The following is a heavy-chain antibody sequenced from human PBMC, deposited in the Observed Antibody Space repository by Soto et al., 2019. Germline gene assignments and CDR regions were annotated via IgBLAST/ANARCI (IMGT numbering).Heavy chain of an antibody. Sequence: GESLKISCKASGYRFNSFWIGWVRQMPGKGLEWMGIIYPGDSDTIYSPSFQGQVTISADKSFNTAYLQWSSLKASDTAMYYCGRSYRSCGNLYYFALDVWGPGTTVTVSS. V-gene: IGHV5-51*01. D-gene: IGHD2-15*01. CDR2: IYPGDSDT. J-gene: IGHJ6*02. CDR1: GYRFNSFW. CDR3: GRSYRSCGNLYYFALDV.